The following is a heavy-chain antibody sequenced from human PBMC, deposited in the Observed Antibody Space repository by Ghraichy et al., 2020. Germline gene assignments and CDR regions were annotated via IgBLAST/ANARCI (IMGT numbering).Heavy chain of an antibody. CDR1: GGSISSSSYY. V-gene: IGHV4-39*01. CDR2: IYYSGST. J-gene: IGHJ4*02. Sequence: SETLSLTCTVSGGSISSSSYYWGWIRQPPGKGLEWIGSIYYSGSTYYNPSLKSRVTIFVDTSKNQFSLKLSSVTAADTAVYYCVRSGRNCSGGSCYSVWGQGTLVTVSS. D-gene: IGHD2-15*01. CDR3: VRSGRNCSGGSCYSV.